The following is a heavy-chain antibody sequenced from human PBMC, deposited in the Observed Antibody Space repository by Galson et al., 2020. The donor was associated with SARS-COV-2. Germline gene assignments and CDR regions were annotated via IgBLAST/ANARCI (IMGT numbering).Heavy chain of an antibody. J-gene: IGHJ1*01. CDR3: AKVSPPTYFGGKGYFQH. D-gene: IGHD2-15*01. CDR2: ISGSGGST. V-gene: IGHV3-23*01. CDR1: GFTFSSYA. Sequence: GGSLRLSCAASGFTFSSYAMSWVRQAPGKGLEWVSAISGSGGSTYYADSVKGRFTISRDNSKNTLYLQMNSLRAEDTAVYYCAKVSPPTYFGGKGYFQHCGQGTLVTVAS.